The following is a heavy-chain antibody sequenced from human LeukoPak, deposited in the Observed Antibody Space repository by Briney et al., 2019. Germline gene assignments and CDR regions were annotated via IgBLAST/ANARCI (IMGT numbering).Heavy chain of an antibody. J-gene: IGHJ4*02. Sequence: ESGPTLANPTETLTLTCTVSGFSLSNIRMGVSWIRQPPGKALEWLAHIFSNDEKSYSTSLKSRLTISKDNSKSHVVLTMTNMDPVDTATYYCARSSSSSETSYDYWGQGTLVTVSS. CDR3: ARSSSSSETSYDY. CDR1: GFSLSNIRMG. CDR2: IFSNDEK. V-gene: IGHV2-26*01. D-gene: IGHD6-6*01.